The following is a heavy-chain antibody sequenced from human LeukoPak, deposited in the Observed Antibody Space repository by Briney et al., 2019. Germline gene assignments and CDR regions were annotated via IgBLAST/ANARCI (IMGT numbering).Heavy chain of an antibody. V-gene: IGHV1-69*13. CDR1: GGTFSSYA. CDR3: AGANIAAAGPLNWFDP. Sequence: SVKVSCKASGGTFSSYAISWVRQAPGQGLEWMGGIIPIFGTANYAQKFQGRVTITADESTSTAYMELSSLRSEDTAVYYCAGANIAAAGPLNWFDPWGQGTLVTVSS. CDR2: IIPIFGTA. J-gene: IGHJ5*02. D-gene: IGHD6-13*01.